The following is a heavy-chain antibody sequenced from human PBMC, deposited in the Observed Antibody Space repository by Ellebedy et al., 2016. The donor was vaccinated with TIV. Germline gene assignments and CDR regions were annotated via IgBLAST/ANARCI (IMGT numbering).Heavy chain of an antibody. D-gene: IGHD2-2*01. Sequence: PGGSLRLSCAASGFTFSSHGMHWVRQAPGKGLEWVAVIWYAGSNDLYGDSVKGRFTISRDNSKNTLYLQMNSLRVEDTAVYYCARGVIPDAPFDYWGQGTLVTVSS. CDR1: GFTFSSHG. V-gene: IGHV3-33*01. J-gene: IGHJ4*02. CDR2: IWYAGSND. CDR3: ARGVIPDAPFDY.